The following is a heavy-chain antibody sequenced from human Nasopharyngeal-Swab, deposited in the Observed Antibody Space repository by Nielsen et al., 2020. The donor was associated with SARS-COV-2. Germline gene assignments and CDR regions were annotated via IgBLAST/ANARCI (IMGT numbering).Heavy chain of an antibody. CDR1: GFRDYS. D-gene: IGHD1-1*01. V-gene: IGHV3-21*01. Sequence: GESLKISCVDSGFRDYSMNWVRQAPGKGLEWVSSISSSSNYIYYGDSVKGRFTISRDNTQKSLYLEMNSLRVEDTAVYYCARLGTESYHYYSLDVWGQGTTVTVSS. CDR2: ISSSSNYI. CDR3: ARLGTESYHYYSLDV. J-gene: IGHJ6*02.